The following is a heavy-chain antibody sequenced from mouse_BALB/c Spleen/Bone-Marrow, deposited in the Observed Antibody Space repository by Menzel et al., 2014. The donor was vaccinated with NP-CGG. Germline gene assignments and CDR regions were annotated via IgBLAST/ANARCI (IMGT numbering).Heavy chain of an antibody. CDR1: GFNIKDTY. CDR3: ARDSPYAMDY. Sequence: VQLQQSGAELVKPGASVKLSCTASGFNIKDTYMHWVKQRPEQGLEWIGRIDPANGNTKYDPKFQGKATITADTSSNTAYLRLSSLTSEDTAVYYCARDSPYAMDYWGQGTSVTVSS. CDR2: IDPANGNT. V-gene: IGHV14-3*02. J-gene: IGHJ4*01.